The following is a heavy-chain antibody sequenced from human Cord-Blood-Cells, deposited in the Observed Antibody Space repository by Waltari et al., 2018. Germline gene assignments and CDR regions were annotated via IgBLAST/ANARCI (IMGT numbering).Heavy chain of an antibody. J-gene: IGHJ6*02. V-gene: IGHV1-8*03. D-gene: IGHD1-1*01. CDR2: MNPNSGNT. CDR1: GLPFTSYD. CDR3: ARGGTTGSYYYYYGMDV. Sequence: QVALVQSWAEVKKHGGLVKVSCKAFGLPFTSYDINWVRQANGQGLEWMGWMNPNSGNTGYAQKFQGRVTITRNTSISTAYMELSSLRSEDTAVYYCARGGTTGSYYYYYGMDVWGQGTTVTVSS.